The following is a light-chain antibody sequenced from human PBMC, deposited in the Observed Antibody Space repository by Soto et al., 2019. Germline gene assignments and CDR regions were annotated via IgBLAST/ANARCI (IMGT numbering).Light chain of an antibody. V-gene: IGKV3-11*01. CDR2: DAS. Sequence: EIVLTQSPATLSLSPGERATLSCRASQSVSSYLAWYQQKPGQAPRLLIYDASNRATGIPARFSGSGSGTDFTLTISSLEPEDFAVYYCQEYNRWPPEFIFGPGTRLEIK. J-gene: IGKJ2*01. CDR1: QSVSSY. CDR3: QEYNRWPPEFI.